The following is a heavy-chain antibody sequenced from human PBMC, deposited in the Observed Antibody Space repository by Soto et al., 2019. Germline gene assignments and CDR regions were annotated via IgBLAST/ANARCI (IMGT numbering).Heavy chain of an antibody. CDR1: SGSISSSSYY. D-gene: IGHD5-18*01. Sequence: SETLSLTCTVSSGSISSSSYYWGWIRQPPGKGLEWIGSIYYSGSTYYNPSLKSRVTISVDTSKNQFSLKLSSVTAADTAVYYCASGYSYGYYFDYWGQGTLVTVSS. CDR2: IYYSGST. V-gene: IGHV4-39*01. J-gene: IGHJ4*02. CDR3: ASGYSYGYYFDY.